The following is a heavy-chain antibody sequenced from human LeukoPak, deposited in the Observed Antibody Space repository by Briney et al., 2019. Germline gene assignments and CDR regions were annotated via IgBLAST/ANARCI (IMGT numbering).Heavy chain of an antibody. Sequence: GGSPRLSCAAFGFTVSVNYMSWVRQAPGKGLEWVSGINWNGGSTGYADSVKGRFTISRDNAKNSLYLQMNSLRAEDTAVYYCARDVDRRDDPWGQGTLVTVSS. D-gene: IGHD1-1*01. V-gene: IGHV3-20*04. CDR2: INWNGGST. CDR3: ARDVDRRDDP. J-gene: IGHJ3*01. CDR1: GFTVSVNY.